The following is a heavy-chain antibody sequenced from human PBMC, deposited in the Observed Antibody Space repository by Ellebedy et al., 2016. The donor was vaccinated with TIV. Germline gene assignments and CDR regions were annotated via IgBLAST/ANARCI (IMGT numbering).Heavy chain of an antibody. CDR2: ISSSSSYI. CDR3: ARDLGPWRDYYYYGMDV. D-gene: IGHD3-16*01. Sequence: GGSLRLSXAASGFTFSSYSMNWVLQAPGKGLEWVSSISSSSSYIYYADSVKGRFTISRDNAKNSLYLQMNSLRAEDTAVYYCARDLGPWRDYYYYGMDVWGQGTTVTVSS. CDR1: GFTFSSYS. J-gene: IGHJ6*02. V-gene: IGHV3-21*01.